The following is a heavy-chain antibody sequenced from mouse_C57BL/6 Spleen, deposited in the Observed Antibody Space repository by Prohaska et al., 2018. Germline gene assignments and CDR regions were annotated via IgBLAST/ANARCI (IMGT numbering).Heavy chain of an antibody. D-gene: IGHD2-1*01. CDR3: MRYGNYWYFDV. Sequence: EVQLLETGGGLVQPGGSRGLSCDGSGFTFSGFWMSWVRQTPGKTLEWIGDINSDGSAINYAPSIKDRFTIFRDKDKSTLYLQMSKVRSEDTATYFCMRYGNYWYFDVWGTGTTVT. CDR1: GFTFSGFW. V-gene: IGHV11-2*01. J-gene: IGHJ1*03. CDR2: INSDGSAI.